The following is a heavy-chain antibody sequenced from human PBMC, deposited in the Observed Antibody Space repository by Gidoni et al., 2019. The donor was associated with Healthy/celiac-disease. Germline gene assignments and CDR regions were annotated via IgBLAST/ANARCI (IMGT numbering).Heavy chain of an antibody. D-gene: IGHD2-21*02. V-gene: IGHV3-43*01. J-gene: IGHJ4*02. CDR1: GFTFDDYT. CDR3: ARGGPSDSPFDY. CDR2: ISWDGGST. Sequence: EVQLVESGGVVVQPGGSLRLSCAASGFTFDDYTMHWVRQAPGKGLEWVSLISWDGGSTYYADSVKGRFTISRDNSKNSLYLQMNSLRTEDTALYYCARGGPSDSPFDYWGQGTLVTVSS.